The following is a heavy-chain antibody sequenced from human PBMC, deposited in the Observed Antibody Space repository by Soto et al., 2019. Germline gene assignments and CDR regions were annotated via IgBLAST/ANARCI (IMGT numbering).Heavy chain of an antibody. CDR1: GFTFSNAW. D-gene: IGHD1-1*01. CDR3: TTEYNWNDTGWCDP. J-gene: IGHJ5*02. Sequence: PGGSLRLSCEASGFTFSNAWMRWVRQAPGKGLEWIGRIKSKTDGGTADYAAPGNDRFTISRDDSENTLYLQMNGLLTEDTAVYYCTTEYNWNDTGWCDPWGQGTMGTVSS. V-gene: IGHV3-15*01. CDR2: IKSKTDGGTA.